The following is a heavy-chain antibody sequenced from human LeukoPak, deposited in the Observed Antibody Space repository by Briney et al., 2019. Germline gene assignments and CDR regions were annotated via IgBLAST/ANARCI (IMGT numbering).Heavy chain of an antibody. V-gene: IGHV1-2*02. J-gene: IGHJ6*03. CDR1: GYTFTGYY. CDR2: INPNSGGT. Sequence: ASVKVSCKAPGYTFTGYYMHWVRQAPGQGLEWMGWINPNSGGTNYAQKFQGRVTMTRDTSISTAYMELSRLRSDDTAVYYCARDIRRYYYYYMDVWGKGTTVTVSS. CDR3: ARDIRRYYYYYMDV.